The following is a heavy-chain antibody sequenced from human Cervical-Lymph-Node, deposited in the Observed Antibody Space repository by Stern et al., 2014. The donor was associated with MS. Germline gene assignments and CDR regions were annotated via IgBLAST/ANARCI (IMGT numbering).Heavy chain of an antibody. CDR3: AREKGNYGDMGEGRYFDL. J-gene: IGHJ2*01. CDR1: GFTFSSYD. V-gene: IGHV3-13*05. CDR2: IGTAGDP. Sequence: EVQLVESGGGLVQPGGSLRLSCAASGFTFSSYDMHWVRQATGKGLEWVSAIGTAGDPYYPGSVKGRFTISRENARNSFYLQMNSLRAGDTAVYYCAREKGNYGDMGEGRYFDLWGRGTLVTVSS. D-gene: IGHD4-17*01.